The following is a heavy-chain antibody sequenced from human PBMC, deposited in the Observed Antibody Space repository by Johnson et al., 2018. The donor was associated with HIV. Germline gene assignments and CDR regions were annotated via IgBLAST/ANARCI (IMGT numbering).Heavy chain of an antibody. J-gene: IGHJ3*02. V-gene: IGHV3-9*01. CDR1: GFIFDDYA. Sequence: VLLVESGGGLLQPGRSLRLSCAASGFIFDDYAMYWVRQAPGKGLEWVSGISWNSGSIDYADSVKGRFTISRDNAKNSLYLQMNSLRAEDTAVYYCAKDRNWGWPVWAFDIWGQGTMVTVSS. D-gene: IGHD3-16*01. CDR3: AKDRNWGWPVWAFDI. CDR2: ISWNSGSI.